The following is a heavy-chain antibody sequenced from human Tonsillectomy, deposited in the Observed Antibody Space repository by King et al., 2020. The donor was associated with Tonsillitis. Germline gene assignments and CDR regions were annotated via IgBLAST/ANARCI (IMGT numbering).Heavy chain of an antibody. V-gene: IGHV1-8*01. CDR1: GYTFTSYD. CDR3: ARGGYDSSGYYYNYFDY. Sequence: QLVQSGAEVKKPGASVKVSCKASGYTFTSYDINWVRQATGQGLEWMGWMNPNSGNTGYAQKFQGRVTMTRNTSISTAYMELSSMRSEDTAVYYCARGGYDSSGYYYNYFDYWGQGTLVTVSS. CDR2: MNPNSGNT. D-gene: IGHD3-22*01. J-gene: IGHJ4*02.